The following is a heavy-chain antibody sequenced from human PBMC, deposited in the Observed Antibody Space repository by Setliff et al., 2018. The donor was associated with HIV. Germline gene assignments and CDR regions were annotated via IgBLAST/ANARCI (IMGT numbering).Heavy chain of an antibody. J-gene: IGHJ5*02. D-gene: IGHD2-21*02. Sequence: ASETLSLTCTVSGGSIIGRYWSWIRQPAGKGLEWIGRIYPSGSANYNPSLKSRAIISVDTSKNQFSLKLKSVTAADTAVYYCARDSVSGVVTADNNWFDPWGQGILVTVSS. CDR2: IYPSGSA. CDR3: ARDSVSGVVTADNNWFDP. CDR1: GGSIIGRY. V-gene: IGHV4-4*07.